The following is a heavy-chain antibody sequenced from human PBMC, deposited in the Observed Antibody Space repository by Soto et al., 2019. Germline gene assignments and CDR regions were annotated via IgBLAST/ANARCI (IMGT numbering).Heavy chain of an antibody. J-gene: IGHJ4*02. V-gene: IGHV4-38-2*02. CDR2: IYPSVSS. Sequence: SETLSLTCSVSGFAISRGYYWSWVRQPPGKGLEWIGSIYPSVSSYHNPSLATRLRLSIDTSKNQFTLNLTSVTAADTALYFCAREKVGTTFFDNWGQGVQVTVSS. CDR3: AREKVGTTFFDN. D-gene: IGHD1-1*01. CDR1: GFAISRGYY.